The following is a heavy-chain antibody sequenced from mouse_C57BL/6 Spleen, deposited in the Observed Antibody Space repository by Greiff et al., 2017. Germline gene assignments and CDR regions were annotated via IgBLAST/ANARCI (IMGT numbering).Heavy chain of an antibody. Sequence: VKLVEPGAELVRPGASVTLSCKASGYTFTDYEMHWVKQTPVHGLEWIGAIDPETGGTAYNQKFKGKATLTADKSSSTAYMELRSLTSEDSAVYYDTRGIPWGFAYWGQGTLVTVSA. CDR3: TRGIPWGFAY. CDR2: IDPETGGT. J-gene: IGHJ3*01. CDR1: GYTFTDYE. D-gene: IGHD4-1*01. V-gene: IGHV1-15*01.